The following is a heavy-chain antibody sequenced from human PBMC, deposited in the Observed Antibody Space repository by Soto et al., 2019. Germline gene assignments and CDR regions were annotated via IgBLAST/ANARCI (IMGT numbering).Heavy chain of an antibody. V-gene: IGHV4-4*02. CDR1: GVSISSHDW. D-gene: IGHD2-15*01. CDR3: ATSDGSRFY. Sequence: QVQLQESGPGLVKPSGTLSLTCAVSGVSISSHDWWTWVRQPPGKGLEWIGESHQSGNTNYNSSLESRVTISVDKSKNQFSLKLTSVTVADTAVYYCATSDGSRFYWGQGTLVTVSS. CDR2: SHQSGNT. J-gene: IGHJ4*02.